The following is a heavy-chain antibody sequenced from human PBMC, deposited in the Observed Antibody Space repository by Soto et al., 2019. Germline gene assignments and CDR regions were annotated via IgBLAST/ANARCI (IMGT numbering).Heavy chain of an antibody. J-gene: IGHJ5*02. Sequence: EVQLVESGGGLVQPGGSLRLSCAASGFTFSSYWMHWVRRAPGKGLVWVSRIESDGSSPIYADSVKGRFTISRDNAKNTLYLQMNSLRAEDTAVYYCAKSNWFDPWGQGTLVTVSS. CDR2: IESDGSSP. CDR1: GFTFSSYW. CDR3: AKSNWFDP. V-gene: IGHV3-74*01.